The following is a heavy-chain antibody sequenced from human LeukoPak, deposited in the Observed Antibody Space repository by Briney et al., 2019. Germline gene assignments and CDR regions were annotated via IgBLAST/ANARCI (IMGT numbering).Heavy chain of an antibody. Sequence: GGSLRLSCAASGFTFSSYAMSWVRQAPGKGLEWVSAISGSGGSTYYADSVKGRFTISRDNSKNTLYLQMNSLGAEDTAVYYCAKDFLSPNCSSTSCYVRLNAFDIWGQGTMVTVSS. V-gene: IGHV3-23*01. CDR3: AKDFLSPNCSSTSCYVRLNAFDI. CDR2: ISGSGGST. CDR1: GFTFSSYA. D-gene: IGHD2-2*01. J-gene: IGHJ3*02.